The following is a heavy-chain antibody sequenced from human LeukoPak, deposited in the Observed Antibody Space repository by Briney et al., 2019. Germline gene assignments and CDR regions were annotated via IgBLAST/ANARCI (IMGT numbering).Heavy chain of an antibody. D-gene: IGHD3-22*01. V-gene: IGHV3-33*01. J-gene: IGHJ3*02. CDR1: GFTFSSYG. CDR2: IWYDGRNK. Sequence: GGSLRLSCAASGFTFSSYGMHWVRQAPGRGLEWVALIWYDGRNKYYADSVKGRFTISRDNSRNTLSLQLNSLRDEDTAVYYCARDGGSSGYHDALDIWGQGTMVAVSA. CDR3: ARDGGSSGYHDALDI.